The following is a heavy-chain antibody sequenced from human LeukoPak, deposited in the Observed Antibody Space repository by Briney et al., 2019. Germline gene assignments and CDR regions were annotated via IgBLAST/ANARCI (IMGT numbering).Heavy chain of an antibody. D-gene: IGHD1-26*01. CDR3: ARGSGELRSY. V-gene: IGHV4-30-2*01. CDR1: GGSTSSGGYY. Sequence: SETLSLTCTVSGGSTSSGGYYWSWIRQPPGKGLEWIGYIYHSGSTYYNPSLKSRVTISVDRSKNQFSLKLSSVTAADTAVYYCARGSGELRSYWGQGTLVTVSS. J-gene: IGHJ4*02. CDR2: IYHSGST.